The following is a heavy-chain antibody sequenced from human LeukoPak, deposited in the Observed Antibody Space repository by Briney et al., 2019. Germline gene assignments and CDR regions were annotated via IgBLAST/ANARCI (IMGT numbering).Heavy chain of an antibody. Sequence: PGGSLRLSCAASGFTFSDSLMSWIRQAPGKGLEWVSYISGSGSTIYHADSVKGRFTISRDNAKNSLYLQMNSLRAEDTAVYYCARPAYSSVDYWGQGTLVTVSS. J-gene: IGHJ4*02. CDR2: ISGSGSTI. CDR1: GFTFSDSL. V-gene: IGHV3-11*01. CDR3: ARPAYSSVDY. D-gene: IGHD5-18*01.